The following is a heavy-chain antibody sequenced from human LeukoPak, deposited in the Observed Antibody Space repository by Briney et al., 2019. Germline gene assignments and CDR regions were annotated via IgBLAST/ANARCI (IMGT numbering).Heavy chain of an antibody. V-gene: IGHV3-33*01. Sequence: PGGSLRLSCAPSTFTFSNFAMHWVRQAPGKGLEWVAIISFTGDHKYYTDSVKGRFTISRDNSKNTLYLQMNSLRAEDTAVYYCARGFGYSGSFFDYWGQGTLVTVSS. CDR3: ARGFGYSGSFFDY. CDR1: TFTFSNFA. J-gene: IGHJ4*02. CDR2: ISFTGDHK. D-gene: IGHD5-12*01.